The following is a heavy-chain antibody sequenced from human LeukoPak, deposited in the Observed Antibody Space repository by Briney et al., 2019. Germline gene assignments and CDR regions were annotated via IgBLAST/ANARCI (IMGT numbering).Heavy chain of an antibody. V-gene: IGHV5-51*01. Sequence: GESLKISCKGSGYRFTYWIGWVRQMPGKGLEWMGIIHPGDSDTRYSPSFQGQVTISVDKSISTAYLQWSSLKASDTAIYYCARQDGAAKFYFDYWGQGTLVTVSS. D-gene: IGHD5-24*01. J-gene: IGHJ4*02. CDR2: IHPGDSDT. CDR3: ARQDGAAKFYFDY. CDR1: GYRFTYW.